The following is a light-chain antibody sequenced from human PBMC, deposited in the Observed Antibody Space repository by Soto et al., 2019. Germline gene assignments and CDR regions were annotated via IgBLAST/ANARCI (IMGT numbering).Light chain of an antibody. J-gene: IGKJ1*01. CDR2: GAS. V-gene: IGKV3-15*01. Sequence: EIVMTHSPAILSVSPGEIATLSCRASQGVSSNLAWFQQKPGQTPRLLFNGASTRATGIPARFTGSGSGTGFILTISSLQSEDFAVYYCQQYDIWPPTFGQGTKVDIK. CDR1: QGVSSN. CDR3: QQYDIWPPT.